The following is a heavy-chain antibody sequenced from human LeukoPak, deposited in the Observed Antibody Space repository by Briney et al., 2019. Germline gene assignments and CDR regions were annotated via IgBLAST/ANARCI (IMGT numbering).Heavy chain of an antibody. CDR3: ARDAHYYDSSGYPDY. J-gene: IGHJ4*02. Sequence: SVKVSCKASGGTFSSYAISWVRQAPGQGLEWMGRIIPILGIANYAQKFQGRVTITVDKSTSTAYMELSSLRSEDTAVYYCARDAHYYDSSGYPDYWGQGTLVTVSS. D-gene: IGHD3-22*01. V-gene: IGHV1-69*04. CDR2: IIPILGIA. CDR1: GGTFSSYA.